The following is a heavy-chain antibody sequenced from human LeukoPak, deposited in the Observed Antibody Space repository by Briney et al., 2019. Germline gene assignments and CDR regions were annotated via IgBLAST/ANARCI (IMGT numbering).Heavy chain of an antibody. CDR1: GFIFDNYG. CDR3: AKSQGVVWYDYVWGSPDY. V-gene: IGHV3-20*04. Sequence: GGSLRLSCAGSGFIFDNYGMSWVRQVPGKGLEWVSGINWNGGSTGYADPVKGRFTISRDNSKNTLYLQMNSLRAEDTAVYYCAKSQGVVWYDYVWGSPDYWGQGTLVTVSS. CDR2: INWNGGST. D-gene: IGHD3-16*01. J-gene: IGHJ4*02.